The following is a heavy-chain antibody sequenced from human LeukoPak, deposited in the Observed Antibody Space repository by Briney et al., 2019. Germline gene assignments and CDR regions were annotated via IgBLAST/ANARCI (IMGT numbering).Heavy chain of an antibody. Sequence: GSSVKVSCKASGGTFSSYAISWVRQAPGQGLEWMGGIIPIFGTANYARKFQGRVTITTDESTSTAYMELSSLRSEDTAVYYCARTTAHNYYYYYYMDVWGKGTTVTVSS. CDR3: ARTTAHNYYYYYYMDV. D-gene: IGHD4-11*01. CDR1: GGTFSSYA. CDR2: IIPIFGTA. V-gene: IGHV1-69*05. J-gene: IGHJ6*03.